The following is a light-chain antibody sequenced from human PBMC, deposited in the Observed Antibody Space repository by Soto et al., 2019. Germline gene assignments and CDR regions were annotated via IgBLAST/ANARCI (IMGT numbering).Light chain of an antibody. Sequence: QSVLTQPASVSGSPGQSITISCTGTSSDVGAYDYVSWYQLLPGKAPKLMIYKVSSRPSGVSNRFSGSKSGNTASLTISGLQDEEEADYYCSSYKNVATYVFGRGTKVTVL. CDR1: SSDVGAYDY. V-gene: IGLV2-14*01. J-gene: IGLJ1*01. CDR2: KVS. CDR3: SSYKNVATYV.